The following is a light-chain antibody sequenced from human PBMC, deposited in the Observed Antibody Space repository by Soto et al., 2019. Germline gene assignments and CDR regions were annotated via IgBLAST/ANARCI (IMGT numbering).Light chain of an antibody. Sequence: TQCPSSLSVAPGERVAFSFMASQGVSRKLAWYQHKPGQAPRLLIYDASNRATGIPARFSGSGSGTDFTLTISSLEPEDFAVYYCQQRSNWPPLTFGQGTRLETK. V-gene: IGKV3-11*01. CDR1: QGVSRK. CDR2: DAS. J-gene: IGKJ5*01. CDR3: QQRSNWPPLT.